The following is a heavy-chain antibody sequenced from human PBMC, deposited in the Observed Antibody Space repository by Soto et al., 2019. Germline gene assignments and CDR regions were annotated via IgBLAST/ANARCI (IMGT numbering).Heavy chain of an antibody. Sequence: EVQLVESGGGLVQPGGSLRLSCAASGFTFSTNWMHWVRQVLGKGLVWVSRINSDGSTTSYADSVKGRFTISRDNAKNTLFLQMNSLRAEDTAVYYCAGGVATLLAWGQGTLVTVSS. CDR2: INSDGSTT. CDR3: AGGVATLLA. CDR1: GFTFSTNW. V-gene: IGHV3-74*01. J-gene: IGHJ5*02. D-gene: IGHD5-12*01.